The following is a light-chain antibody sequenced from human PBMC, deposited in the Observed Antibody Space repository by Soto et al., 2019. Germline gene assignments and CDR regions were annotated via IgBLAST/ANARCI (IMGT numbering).Light chain of an antibody. J-gene: IGKJ1*01. V-gene: IGKV3-20*01. CDR2: GAS. CDR1: QSISSSF. Sequence: EIVLTQSPGTLSLSPGERATLSCRASQSISSSFLAWYQQKPDQAPRLLIYGASSRATGIPDRFSGSGSGTHFTLTISRLEPEDFAVHYCQQYGSSPPWTFGQGTKAEIK. CDR3: QQYGSSPPWT.